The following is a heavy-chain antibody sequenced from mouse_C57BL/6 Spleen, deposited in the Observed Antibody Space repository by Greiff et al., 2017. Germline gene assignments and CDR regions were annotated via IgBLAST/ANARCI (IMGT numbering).Heavy chain of an antibody. D-gene: IGHD1-1*02. J-gene: IGHJ2*01. CDR1: GYTFTDYY. CDR3: ARGLWSFDY. V-gene: IGHV1-19*01. Sequence: EVQLQQSGPVLVKPGASVKMSCKASGYTFTDYYMNWVKQSHGKSLEWIGVINPYNGGTSYNQKFKGKATLTVDKSSSTAYTELNSLTSEDSAVYYCARGLWSFDYWGQGTTLTVSS. CDR2: INPYNGGT.